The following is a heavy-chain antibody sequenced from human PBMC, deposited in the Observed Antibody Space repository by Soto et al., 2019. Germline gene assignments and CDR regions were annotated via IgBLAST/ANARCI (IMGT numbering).Heavy chain of an antibody. CDR2: IHPSGDT. D-gene: IGHD2-15*01. Sequence: GASVKVSCKASGCKFTTYFIHWVRQAPGQGLEWMGMIHPSGDTGYAQKFRGRVTMTIDTSTTTAYMELGNLTSEDTAVYFSVRGYCTTSPCSGDFQFWCQGTLLTVSS. V-gene: IGHV1-46*01. CDR3: VRGYCTTSPCSGDFQF. J-gene: IGHJ1*01. CDR1: GCKFTTYF.